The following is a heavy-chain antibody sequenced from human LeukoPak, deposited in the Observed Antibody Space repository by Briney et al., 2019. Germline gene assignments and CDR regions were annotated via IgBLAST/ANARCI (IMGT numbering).Heavy chain of an antibody. CDR3: ARGDVVRGVSWFDS. CDR1: GYTFTSYW. Sequence: GESLKISCQGSGYTFTSYWIGWVRQMPEKRLEWMGSTYPGDSDTQSGPSFQGQVTISVDKSTNTAYLQWKSLQASDTAMYYCARGDVVRGVSWFDSWGQGALVTVSS. CDR2: TYPGDSDT. J-gene: IGHJ5*01. V-gene: IGHV5-51*01. D-gene: IGHD2-21*02.